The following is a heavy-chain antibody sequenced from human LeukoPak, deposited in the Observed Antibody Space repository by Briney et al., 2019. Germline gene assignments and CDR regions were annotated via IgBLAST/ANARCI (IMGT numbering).Heavy chain of an antibody. CDR3: AKGPFPIAAAATTPFDY. V-gene: IGHV3-30-3*01. J-gene: IGHJ4*02. CDR1: GFTFSSYA. D-gene: IGHD6-13*01. CDR2: ISYDGSNK. Sequence: GGSLRLSCAASGFTFSSYAMHWVRQAPGKGLGWVAVISYDGSNKYYADSVKGRFTISRDNSKNTLYLQMNSLRAEDTAVYYCAKGPFPIAAAATTPFDYWGQGTLVTVSS.